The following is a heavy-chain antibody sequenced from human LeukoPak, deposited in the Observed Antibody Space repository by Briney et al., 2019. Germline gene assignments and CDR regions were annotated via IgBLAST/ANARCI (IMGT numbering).Heavy chain of an antibody. CDR2: MNPNSGNT. V-gene: IGHV1-8*01. J-gene: IGHJ4*02. CDR1: GYTFTSYD. Sequence: ASVKVSCKASGYTFTSYDINWVRQATGQGLEWMGWMNPNSGNTGYAQKFQGRVTMTRNTSISTAYMELSSLRSEDTAVYYCARVRGWDDILTGYPDYRGQGTLVTVSS. D-gene: IGHD3-9*01. CDR3: ARVRGWDDILTGYPDY.